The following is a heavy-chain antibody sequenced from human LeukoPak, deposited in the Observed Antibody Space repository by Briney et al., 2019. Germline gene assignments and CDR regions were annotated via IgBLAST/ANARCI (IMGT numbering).Heavy chain of an antibody. D-gene: IGHD2-2*01. CDR1: GFTFSRYS. CDR3: ARGAQIVVTPAAQARPGPSGIDY. V-gene: IGHV3-21*01. J-gene: IGHJ4*02. Sequence: PGGSLRLSCAASGFTFSRYSMNWVRQAPGKGLEWVSSISSGSTYIYYAGSVKGRFTISRDNAENSLLLQMNSLRAEDTAVYYCARGAQIVVTPAAQARPGPSGIDYWGQGTLVTVPS. CDR2: ISSGSTYI.